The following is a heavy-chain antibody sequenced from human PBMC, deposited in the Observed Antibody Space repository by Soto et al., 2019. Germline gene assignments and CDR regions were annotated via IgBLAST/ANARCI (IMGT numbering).Heavy chain of an antibody. V-gene: IGHV1-18*01. CDR3: ARLLTEGATFREDSFDL. J-gene: IGHJ3*01. Sequence: QVQLVQSGGDVKTPGASVTVSCTSSRYTFTSHGIAWVRHAPGQGLAWMGWISTFNGKTDSAQKVQGRVTMTADTLTSTVHLEVRSLRSDDTAVYYCARLLTEGATFREDSFDLWGQGPKVTVSS. CDR2: ISTFNGKT. D-gene: IGHD1-26*01. CDR1: RYTFTSHG.